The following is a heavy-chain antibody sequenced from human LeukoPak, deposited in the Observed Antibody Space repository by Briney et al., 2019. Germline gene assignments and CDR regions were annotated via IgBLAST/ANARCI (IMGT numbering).Heavy chain of an antibody. CDR2: IYYSGST. CDR3: ARGTVGATVLLDY. D-gene: IGHD1-26*01. Sequence: SETLSLTCTVSGGSISSYYWSWIRQPPGKGLEWIGYIYYSGSTNYNPSLKSRVTISVDTSKNQFSLKLSSVTAADTAVYYCARGTVGATVLLDYWRQGTLVTVSS. CDR1: GGSISSYY. J-gene: IGHJ4*02. V-gene: IGHV4-59*01.